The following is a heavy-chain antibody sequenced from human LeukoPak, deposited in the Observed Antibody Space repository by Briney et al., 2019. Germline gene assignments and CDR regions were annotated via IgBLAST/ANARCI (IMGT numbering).Heavy chain of an antibody. Sequence: GGSLRLSCAASGFTFSSYSMNWVRQAPGKGLVWVSHINGDGSSLSYADSVKGRFTISRDNAKNTLYLQLSNLRVEDTAVYYCARDKGYSQDYWGQGTLVTVSS. CDR1: GFTFSSYS. D-gene: IGHD5-18*01. J-gene: IGHJ4*02. CDR3: ARDKGYSQDY. CDR2: INGDGSSL. V-gene: IGHV3-74*01.